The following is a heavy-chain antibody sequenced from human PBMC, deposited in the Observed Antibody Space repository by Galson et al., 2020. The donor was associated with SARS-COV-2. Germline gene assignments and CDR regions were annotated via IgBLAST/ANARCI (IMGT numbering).Heavy chain of an antibody. CDR3: ARDHSVVLQYLEWFNGDFDY. CDR1: GFTFSKHI. Sequence: GESLKISCLASGFTFSKHIIHWVRQAPGKGLEWVAVISSDGSDKYYADSVRGRFTISRDNSKNTVYLQMNSLRADDTAVYYCARDHSVVLQYLEWFNGDFDYWGQGTLVTVSS. D-gene: IGHD3-3*01. J-gene: IGHJ4*02. V-gene: IGHV3-30-3*01. CDR2: ISSDGSDK.